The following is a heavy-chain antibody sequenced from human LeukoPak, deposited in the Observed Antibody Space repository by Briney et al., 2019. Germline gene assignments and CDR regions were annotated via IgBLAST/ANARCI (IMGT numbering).Heavy chain of an antibody. CDR1: GFTFSSYG. V-gene: IGHV3-33*01. CDR2: IWYDGSNK. Sequence: PGGSLRLSCAASGFTFSSYGMQWVRQAPGKGLEWVAVIWYDGSNKYYADSVKGRFTISRDNSKNTLYLQMNSLRAEDTAVYYCARSQYYYDSSPDYWGQGTLVTVSS. J-gene: IGHJ4*02. CDR3: ARSQYYYDSSPDY. D-gene: IGHD3-22*01.